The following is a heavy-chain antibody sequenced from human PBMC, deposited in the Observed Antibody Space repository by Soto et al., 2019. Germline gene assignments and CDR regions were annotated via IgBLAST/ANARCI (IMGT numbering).Heavy chain of an antibody. V-gene: IGHV3-23*01. CDR2: ISGSGGKT. CDR3: AKDRGGISGGWHYF. CDR1: GFSLDTCGMSRFT. D-gene: IGHD6-19*01. Sequence: GGSRRPSWSPGGFSLDTCGMSRFTMSCFRQAPRKGLEWVSSISGSGGKTYYGDSVTGRLTISRDNSKNTICLQMNSLSGEDTAFYYSAKDRGGISGGWHYF. J-gene: IGHJ4*01.